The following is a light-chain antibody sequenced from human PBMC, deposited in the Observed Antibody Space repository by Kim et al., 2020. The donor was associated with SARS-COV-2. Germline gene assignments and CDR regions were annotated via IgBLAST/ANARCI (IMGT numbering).Light chain of an antibody. Sequence: SYELTQPPSVSVSPGQTASITCSADNLGNKYVCWYQQRPGQSPVLVISQDSKRPSGIPERFAGSNSGKTATLTISETQAMDEADYYCQAWDSGTWVFGGGTRLTVL. CDR2: QDS. J-gene: IGLJ3*02. CDR3: QAWDSGTWV. CDR1: NLGNKY. V-gene: IGLV3-1*01.